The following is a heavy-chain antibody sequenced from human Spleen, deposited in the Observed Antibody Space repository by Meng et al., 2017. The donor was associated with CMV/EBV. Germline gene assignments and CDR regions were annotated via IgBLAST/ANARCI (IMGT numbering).Heavy chain of an antibody. CDR1: GGTYKSYR. CDR2: IIPIFGTS. J-gene: IGHJ4*02. Sequence: KASGGTYKSYRVTGIQQAPGQGLEGMGGIIPIFGTSSYAQKFQGRLTITTDESRGTAYMELSSLRSEDTAVYYCARGVEMATMQLDHWGQGTLVTVSS. D-gene: IGHD5-24*01. V-gene: IGHV1-69*05. CDR3: ARGVEMATMQLDH.